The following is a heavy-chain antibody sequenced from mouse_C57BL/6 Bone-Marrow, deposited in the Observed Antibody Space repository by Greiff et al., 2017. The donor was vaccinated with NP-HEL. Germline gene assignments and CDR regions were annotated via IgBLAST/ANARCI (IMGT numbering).Heavy chain of an antibody. CDR2: IYPGDGDT. Sequence: QVQLQQSGPELVKPGASVKIFCKASGYAFSSSWMNWVKQRPGKGLEWIGRIYPGDGDTNYNGKFKGKATLTADKSSSTAYMQLSSLTSEDSAVYFCARYDYGHWYFDVWGTGTTVTVSS. D-gene: IGHD2-4*01. V-gene: IGHV1-82*01. CDR1: GYAFSSSW. J-gene: IGHJ1*03. CDR3: ARYDYGHWYFDV.